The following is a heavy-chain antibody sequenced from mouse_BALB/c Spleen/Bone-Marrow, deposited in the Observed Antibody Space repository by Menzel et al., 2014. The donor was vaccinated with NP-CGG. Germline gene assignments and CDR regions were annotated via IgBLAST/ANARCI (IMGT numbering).Heavy chain of an antibody. V-gene: IGHV2-3*01. CDR2: IWGAGST. J-gene: IGHJ4*01. CDR1: GFSLXNYG. CDR3: AEQGCYRYDYAMDY. Sequence: VMLVESGTGLVAPSQRLSITCTVSGFSLXNYGVSWVRQPPGKGLEWLGVIWGAGSTNYHSALISRLSISKDNSKCXVFLKLNSLQTDDTATYYCAEQGCYRYDYAMDYWGQGTSVTVSS. D-gene: IGHD2-14*01.